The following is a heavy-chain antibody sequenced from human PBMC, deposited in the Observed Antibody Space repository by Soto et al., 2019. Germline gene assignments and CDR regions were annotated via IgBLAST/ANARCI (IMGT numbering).Heavy chain of an antibody. J-gene: IGHJ4*02. D-gene: IGHD7-27*01. CDR1: GFTFRSYP. CDR2: IGVSDGST. Sequence: SGGSLRLSGAVSGFTFRSYPMSWVRQAPGKGPEWVSSIGVSDGSTYYADSVKGRFTISRDNSQNTLYLEMNSLRAEDTALYYCAKDWGTLDYWGQGALLTVSS. V-gene: IGHV3-23*01. CDR3: AKDWGTLDY.